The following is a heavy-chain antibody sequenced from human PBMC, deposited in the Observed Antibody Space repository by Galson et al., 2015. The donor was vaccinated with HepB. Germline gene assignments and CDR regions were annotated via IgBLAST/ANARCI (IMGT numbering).Heavy chain of an antibody. CDR2: ISYDGSNK. V-gene: IGHV3-30*03. CDR1: GFTFSSYG. D-gene: IGHD3-10*01. CDR3: ATFGSGSYYNGYFDY. J-gene: IGHJ4*02. Sequence: SLRLSCAASGFTFSSYGMHWVRQAPGKGLEWVAVISYDGSNKYYADSVKGRFTISRDNSKNTLHLQMNSLRAEDTAVYYCATFGSGSYYNGYFDYWGQGTLVTVSS.